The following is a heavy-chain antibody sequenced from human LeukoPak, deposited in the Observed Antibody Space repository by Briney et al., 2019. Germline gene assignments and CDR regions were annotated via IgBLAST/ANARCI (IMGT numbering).Heavy chain of an antibody. CDR3: AKDRSLDGYNAFFDY. D-gene: IGHD5-24*01. CDR2: ISWDGFTT. Sequence: GGSLRLSCAASGFTFDDYAMHWVRQAPGKGLEWVSLISWDGFTTYYADSVKGRFTISRDNSKNSLYLQMNSLRTEDTALYYCAKDRSLDGYNAFFDYWGQGTLVTVSS. CDR1: GFTFDDYA. J-gene: IGHJ4*02. V-gene: IGHV3-43D*04.